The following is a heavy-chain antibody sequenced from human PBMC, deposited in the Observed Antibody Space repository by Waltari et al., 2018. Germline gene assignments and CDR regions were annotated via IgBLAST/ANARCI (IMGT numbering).Heavy chain of an antibody. CDR3: ARGRGSRNRNWFDP. CDR1: GYTFTSYD. V-gene: IGHV1-8*03. D-gene: IGHD2-15*01. Sequence: QVQLVQSGAEVKKPGASVKVSCKASGYTFTSYDLNWVRPATGQGREWMGWMNPNSGNTGYAQKFQGRVTITRNTSISTAYMELSSLRSEDTAVYYCARGRGSRNRNWFDPWGQGTLVTVSS. CDR2: MNPNSGNT. J-gene: IGHJ5*02.